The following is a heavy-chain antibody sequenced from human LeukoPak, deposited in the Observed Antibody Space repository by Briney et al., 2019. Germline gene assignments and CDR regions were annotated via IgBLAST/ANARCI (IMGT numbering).Heavy chain of an antibody. CDR3: ATVVNSYGYFDY. D-gene: IGHD5-18*01. Sequence: ASVNVSCTVSGYTLTELSMHWVRQAPGKGLEWMGGFDPEDGETIYAQKFQGRVTMTEDTSTDTAYMELSSLRSEDTAVYYCATVVNSYGYFDYWGQGTLVTVSS. V-gene: IGHV1-24*01. CDR2: FDPEDGET. J-gene: IGHJ4*02. CDR1: GYTLTELS.